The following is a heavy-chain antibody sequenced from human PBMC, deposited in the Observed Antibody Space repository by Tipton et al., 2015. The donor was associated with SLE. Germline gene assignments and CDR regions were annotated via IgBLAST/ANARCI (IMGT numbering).Heavy chain of an antibody. D-gene: IGHD3-9*01. J-gene: IGHJ3*02. CDR2: IYYSGST. CDR3: ARKDNDILTGYRPGDAFDI. V-gene: IGHV4-38-2*01. CDR1: GYSISSGYY. Sequence: TLSLTCAVSGYSISSGYYWGWIRQPAGKGLEWIGSIYYSGSTNYNPSLKSRVTISVDTSKNQFSLKLSSVTAADTAVYYCARKDNDILTGYRPGDAFDIWGQGTMVTVSS.